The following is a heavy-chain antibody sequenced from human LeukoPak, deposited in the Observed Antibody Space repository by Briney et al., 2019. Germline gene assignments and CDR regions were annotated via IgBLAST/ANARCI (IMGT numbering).Heavy chain of an antibody. J-gene: IGHJ5*02. CDR1: GYTFTGYY. D-gene: IGHD2-2*01. Sequence: GASVKVSCKASGYTFTGYYMHWVRQAPGQGLEWMGWINPNSGGTNYAQKFQGRVTMTRDTSISTAYVELSRLRSDDTAVYYCARSGLFIVVVPPTGWFDPWGQGTLVTVSS. CDR2: INPNSGGT. CDR3: ARSGLFIVVVPPTGWFDP. V-gene: IGHV1-2*02.